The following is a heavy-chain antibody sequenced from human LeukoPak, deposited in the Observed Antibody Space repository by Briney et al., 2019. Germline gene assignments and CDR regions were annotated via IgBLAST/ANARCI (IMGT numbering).Heavy chain of an antibody. Sequence: GGSLRLSCAASRFTFDDYAMHWVRQAPGKGLEWVSGISWNSGSIGYADSVKGRFTISRDNAKTSLYLQMNSLRAEDTAVYYCARDGGGSSWYWGQGTLVTVSS. V-gene: IGHV3-9*01. CDR3: ARDGGGSSWY. J-gene: IGHJ4*02. CDR1: RFTFDDYA. CDR2: ISWNSGSI. D-gene: IGHD6-13*01.